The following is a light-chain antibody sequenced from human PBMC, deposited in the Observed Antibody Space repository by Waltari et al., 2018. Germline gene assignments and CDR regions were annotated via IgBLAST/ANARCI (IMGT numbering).Light chain of an antibody. J-gene: IGKJ3*01. CDR3: QQSYSIPRT. V-gene: IGKV1-39*01. Sequence: DIQMTQSPTSLSASVGDRVTITCRASQSISIYLNWYQQKPGKAPKLLIYAASSLQSGVPSRFSGSGSGTDFTLTISSLQPEDFATYYCQQSYSIPRTFGPGTKVDIK. CDR2: AAS. CDR1: QSISIY.